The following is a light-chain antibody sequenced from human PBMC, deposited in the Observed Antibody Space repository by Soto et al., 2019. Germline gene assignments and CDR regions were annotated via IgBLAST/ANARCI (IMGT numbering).Light chain of an antibody. J-gene: IGKJ1*01. CDR3: QKYNSAPWT. CDR1: QDIYNY. V-gene: IGKV1-27*01. Sequence: DIQMTQSPSSLSASVGDRVTITCRARQDIYNYLAWYQQKPGKVPKLMIYAASTLHSGVPSRFSGSGSGTDFTLTISSLQAEDVATYYCQKYNSAPWTFGQGTKVEIK. CDR2: AAS.